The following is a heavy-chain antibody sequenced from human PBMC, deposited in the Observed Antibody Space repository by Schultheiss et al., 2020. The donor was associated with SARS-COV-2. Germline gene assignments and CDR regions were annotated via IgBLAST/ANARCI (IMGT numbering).Heavy chain of an antibody. CDR2: INHSGST. J-gene: IGHJ6*03. CDR3: ARARYSSGWYKYYMDV. CDR1: GGSFSGYY. Sequence: SETLSLTCAVYGGSFSGYYWSWIRQPPGKGLEWIGKINHSGSTNYNPSLKSRVTISVDTSKNQFSLKLSSVTAADTAVYYCARARYSSGWYKYYMDVWGKGTTVTVSS. D-gene: IGHD6-19*01. V-gene: IGHV4-34*01.